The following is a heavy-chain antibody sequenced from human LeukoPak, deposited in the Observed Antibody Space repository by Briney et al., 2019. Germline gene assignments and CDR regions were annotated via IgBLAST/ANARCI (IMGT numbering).Heavy chain of an antibody. CDR3: AKSFRSTSLDY. D-gene: IGHD2-2*01. V-gene: IGHV3-23*01. CDR2: ISGSGGST. CDR1: GFTFSSYA. J-gene: IGHJ4*02. Sequence: GESLRLSCAASGFTFSSYAMSWVRQAPGKGLEWVSAISGSGGSTYYADSVKGRFTISRDNSRNTLYLQMNSLRAGHTAVYYCAKSFRSTSLDYWGQGTLVTVSS.